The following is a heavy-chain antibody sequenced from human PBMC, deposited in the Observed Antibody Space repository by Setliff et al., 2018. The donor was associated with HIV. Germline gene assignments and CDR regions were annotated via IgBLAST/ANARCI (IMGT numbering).Heavy chain of an antibody. CDR2: IRRKAYGGTT. CDR1: GFTFGDYA. D-gene: IGHD2-2*01. J-gene: IGHJ4*02. CDR3: TRECSGTSCYERVGFDY. Sequence: GGSLRLSCPASGFTFGDYAMNWFRQAPGKGLEWVGFIRRKAYGGTTEYAASVKGRFTISRDDSKSIAYLQMNSLKTEDTAVYYCTRECSGTSCYERVGFDYWGQGTLVTVSS. V-gene: IGHV3-49*03.